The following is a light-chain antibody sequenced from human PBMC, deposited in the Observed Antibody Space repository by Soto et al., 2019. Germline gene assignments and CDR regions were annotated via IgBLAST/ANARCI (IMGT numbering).Light chain of an antibody. CDR2: GAS. J-gene: IGKJ1*01. V-gene: IGKV3-15*01. Sequence: EIVMTQSPATLSVSPRERATLSCRASQSVSSNLAWYQQKPGQAPRLLIYGASTRATGIPARFSGSWSGTEFTLTISSLQSEDFAVYYCQHYNNWPRTFGQGTKVEIK. CDR3: QHYNNWPRT. CDR1: QSVSSN.